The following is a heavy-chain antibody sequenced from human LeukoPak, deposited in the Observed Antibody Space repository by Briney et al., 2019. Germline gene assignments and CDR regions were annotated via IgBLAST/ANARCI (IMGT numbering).Heavy chain of an antibody. J-gene: IGHJ4*02. Sequence: SETLSLTCTVSGASISSYYWSWIRQPPGKGLEWIGYIYYSGSTNYNPSLKSRVTISVDTSKNQFSLKLSSVTAADTAVYYCAREGTTVTHFDYWGQGTLVTVSS. D-gene: IGHD4-17*01. CDR3: AREGTTVTHFDY. V-gene: IGHV4-59*01. CDR2: IYYSGST. CDR1: GASISSYY.